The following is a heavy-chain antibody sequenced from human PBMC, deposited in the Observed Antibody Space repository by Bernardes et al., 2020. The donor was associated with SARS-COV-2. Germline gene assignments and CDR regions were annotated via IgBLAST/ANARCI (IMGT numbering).Heavy chain of an antibody. D-gene: IGHD1-26*01. CDR1: GFTFSSYA. CDR2: ISGSGGST. CDR3: AKDLITGGSYGDAFDI. J-gene: IGHJ3*02. Sequence: GVSLRLSCAASGFTFSSYAMSWVRQAPGKGLEWVSAISGSGGSTYYADSVKGRFTISRDNSKNTLYLQMNSLRAEDTAVYYCAKDLITGGSYGDAFDIWGQGTMVTVSS. V-gene: IGHV3-23*01.